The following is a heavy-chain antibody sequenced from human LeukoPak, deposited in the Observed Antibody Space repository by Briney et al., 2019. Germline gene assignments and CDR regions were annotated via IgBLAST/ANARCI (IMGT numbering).Heavy chain of an antibody. CDR1: GYTFTGYY. CDR2: INPNSGGT. J-gene: IGHJ6*03. CDR3: ARGDSSGYNYYYYMDV. D-gene: IGHD3-22*01. Sequence: ASVKVSCKASGYTFTGYYMHWVRQAPGQGLEWMGWINPNSGGTNYAQKFQGRVTMTRDTSISTAYMELSRLRSDDTAVYYCARGDSSGYNYYYYMDVWGKGTTVTVSS. V-gene: IGHV1-2*02.